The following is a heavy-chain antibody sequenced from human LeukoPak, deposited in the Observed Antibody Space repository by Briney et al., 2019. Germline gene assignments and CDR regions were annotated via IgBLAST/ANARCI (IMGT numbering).Heavy chain of an antibody. Sequence: GESLKISCKGSGYSFTSYWIGWVRQMPGKGLEWVGIIYPGDSDTRYSPSFQGQVTISADKSISTAYLQWSSLKASDTAMYYCQSYSSSSGVDYWGQGTLVTVSS. D-gene: IGHD6-6*01. CDR2: IYPGDSDT. V-gene: IGHV5-51*01. CDR3: QSYSSSSGVDY. CDR1: GYSFTSYW. J-gene: IGHJ4*02.